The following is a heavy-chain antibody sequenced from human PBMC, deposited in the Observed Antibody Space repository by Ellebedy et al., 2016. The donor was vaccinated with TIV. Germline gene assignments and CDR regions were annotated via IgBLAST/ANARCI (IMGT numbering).Heavy chain of an antibody. CDR3: AREHMTSTGSPLDY. CDR2: IKQDGSET. CDR1: GFTFSNYW. V-gene: IGHV3-7*01. J-gene: IGHJ4*02. D-gene: IGHD1-1*01. Sequence: GESLKISCAASGFTFSNYWMSWVRQAPGKGLEWVANIKQDGSETYYADSVKGRFTISRDISKNTLYLQMNSLRAEDTAVYYCAREHMTSTGSPLDYWGQGTLVTVSS.